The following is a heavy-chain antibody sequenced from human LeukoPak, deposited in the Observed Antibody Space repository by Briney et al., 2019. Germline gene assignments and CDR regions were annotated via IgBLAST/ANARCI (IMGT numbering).Heavy chain of an antibody. CDR2: IIPIFSTA. CDR1: GGTFSSYA. J-gene: IGHJ5*02. CDR3: ARERGNSGYVLEAYNWFDP. D-gene: IGHD5-12*01. V-gene: IGHV1-69*13. Sequence: SVKVSCKASGGTFSSYAISWVRQAPGQGLEWMGGIIPIFSTANYAQKFQGRVTITADESTSTAYMELSSLRSEDTAVYYCARERGNSGYVLEAYNWFDPWGQGTLVTVSS.